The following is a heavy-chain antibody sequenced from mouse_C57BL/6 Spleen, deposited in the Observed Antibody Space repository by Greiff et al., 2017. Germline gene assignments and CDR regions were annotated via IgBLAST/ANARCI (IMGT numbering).Heavy chain of an antibody. CDR1: GYAFTNYL. Sequence: VKLMESGAELVRPGTSVKVSCKASGYAFTNYLIEWVKQRPGQGLEWIGVINPGSGGTNYNEKFKGKATLTADKSSSTAYMQLSSLTSEDSAVYFWARNHGSSYGYFDVWGTGTTVTVSS. D-gene: IGHD1-1*01. CDR3: ARNHGSSYGYFDV. CDR2: INPGSGGT. J-gene: IGHJ1*03. V-gene: IGHV1-54*01.